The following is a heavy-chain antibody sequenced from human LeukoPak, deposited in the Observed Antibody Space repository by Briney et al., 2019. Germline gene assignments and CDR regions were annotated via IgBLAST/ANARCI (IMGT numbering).Heavy chain of an antibody. CDR2: VSDSGGRT. V-gene: IGHV3-23*01. J-gene: IGHJ4*02. CDR1: GFTFNGYG. CDR3: AKDPVGWFGPNYFDY. D-gene: IGHD3-10*01. Sequence: GGSLRLSCAASGFTFNGYGMNWVRQAPGKGLEWVSTVSDSGGRTFYADSVKGRFTISRDNSKNTLDLQMNSLRAEDTAVYYCAKDPVGWFGPNYFDYWGQGTLVTVSS.